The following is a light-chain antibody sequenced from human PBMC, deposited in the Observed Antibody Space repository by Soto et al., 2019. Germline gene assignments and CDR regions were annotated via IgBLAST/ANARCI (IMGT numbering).Light chain of an antibody. J-gene: IGKJ2*01. CDR2: WAS. CDR3: QQYYSTPYT. CDR1: QSVLYSSNNNNY. V-gene: IGKV4-1*01. Sequence: DIVMTQSPDSRAVSLGERATINCKSSQSVLYSSNNNNYLAWYQQKPGQPPNLLIYWASTRESGVPDRFSGSGSGTDLTLTISSLQAEDVAVYYCQQYYSTPYTFGQGTKVDIK.